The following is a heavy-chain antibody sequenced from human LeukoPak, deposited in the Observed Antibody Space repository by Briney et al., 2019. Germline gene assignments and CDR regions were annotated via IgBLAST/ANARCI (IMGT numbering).Heavy chain of an antibody. CDR3: ARGYYYDSSGYYYGGDYFDY. J-gene: IGHJ4*02. CDR1: GYTFTGYY. D-gene: IGHD3-22*01. CDR2: INPNSGGT. V-gene: IGHV1-2*02. Sequence: ASVKVSCKAPGYTFTGYYMHWVRQAPGQGLEWMGWINPNSGGTNYAQKFQGRVTMTRDTSISTAYMELSRLRSDDTAVYYCARGYYYDSSGYYYGGDYFDYWGQGTLVTVSS.